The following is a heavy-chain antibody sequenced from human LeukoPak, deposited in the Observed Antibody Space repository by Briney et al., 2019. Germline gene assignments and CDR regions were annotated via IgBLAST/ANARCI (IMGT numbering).Heavy chain of an antibody. CDR2: INPSGGST. D-gene: IGHD2-2*01. CDR3: ARDGPTAPPFDY. V-gene: IGHV1-46*01. J-gene: IGHJ4*02. CDR1: GYRFTSYD. Sequence: ASVKVSCKASGYRFTSYDMHWVRQAPGQGLEWMGIINPSGGSTSYAQRFQGRVAMTRDTSTTTVYMEVNSLTSEDTAVYFCARDGPTAPPFDYWGEGTLVTVSS.